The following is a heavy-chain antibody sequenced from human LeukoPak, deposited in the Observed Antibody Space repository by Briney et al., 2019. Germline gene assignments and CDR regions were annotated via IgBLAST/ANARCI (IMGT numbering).Heavy chain of an antibody. CDR3: AKGVTSL. D-gene: IGHD2-8*01. CDR1: GASISSSNYY. Sequence: SETLSLTCTVSGASISSSNYYWGWIRQPPGKGLEWIGSIYYSGITNYNPSLKSRVTISVDTSKNQFSLKLSSVTAADTAVYYCAKGVTSLWGQGTLVTVSS. J-gene: IGHJ4*02. V-gene: IGHV4-39*07. CDR2: IYYSGIT.